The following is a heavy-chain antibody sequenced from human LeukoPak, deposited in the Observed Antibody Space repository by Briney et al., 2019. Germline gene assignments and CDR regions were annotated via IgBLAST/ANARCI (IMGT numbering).Heavy chain of an antibody. CDR3: GRGSEGGKWLDY. D-gene: IGHD3-22*01. J-gene: IGHJ4*02. Sequence: ASVKVSFKASGYTLTDSYVHWVRQAPGQGLEWMGWINPNSGGTNYGQKFQGRVTMTWDTSINTAYMDLSRLTSDDTAIYYCGRGSEGGKWLDYWGQGTLVTVSS. CDR1: GYTLTDSY. CDR2: INPNSGGT. V-gene: IGHV1-2*02.